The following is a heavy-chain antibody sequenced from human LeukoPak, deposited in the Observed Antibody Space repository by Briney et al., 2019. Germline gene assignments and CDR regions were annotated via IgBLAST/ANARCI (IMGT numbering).Heavy chain of an antibody. Sequence: PGGSLRLSCAASGFTFSSYWMSWVRQAPGKGLEWVANIKQDGSEKYYVDSVEGRFTISRDNAKNSLYLQMNSLRAEDTAVYYCARIGDGPYYYYMDVWGKGTTVTVSS. V-gene: IGHV3-7*01. CDR3: ARIGDGPYYYYMDV. CDR1: GFTFSSYW. J-gene: IGHJ6*03. D-gene: IGHD3-16*01. CDR2: IKQDGSEK.